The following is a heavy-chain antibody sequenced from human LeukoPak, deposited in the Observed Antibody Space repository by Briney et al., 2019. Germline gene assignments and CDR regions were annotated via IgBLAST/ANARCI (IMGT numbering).Heavy chain of an antibody. CDR1: GFTFSSYA. CDR3: ARVWETYYSSSKRGIDY. J-gene: IGHJ4*02. D-gene: IGHD6-6*01. Sequence: GGSLRLSCAASGFTFSSYAMSWVRQAPGKGLEWVSAISGSGGSTYYADSVKGRFTISRDNAKNSLYLQMNSLRAEDTAVYYCARVWETYYSSSKRGIDYWGQGTLVTVSS. V-gene: IGHV3-23*01. CDR2: ISGSGGST.